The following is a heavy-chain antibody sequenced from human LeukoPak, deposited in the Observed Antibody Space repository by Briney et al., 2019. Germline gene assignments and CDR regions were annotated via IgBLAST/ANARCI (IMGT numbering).Heavy chain of an antibody. CDR1: GYTFTGYY. J-gene: IGHJ3*02. CDR3: ARELRSSSPDAFDI. Sequence: GASVKVSCEASGYTFTGYYMHWVRQAPGQGLEWMGWINPNSGGTNYAQKFQGRVTMTRDTSISTAYMELSRLRSDDTAVYYCARELRSSSPDAFDIWGQGTMVTVSS. V-gene: IGHV1-2*02. CDR2: INPNSGGT. D-gene: IGHD6-6*01.